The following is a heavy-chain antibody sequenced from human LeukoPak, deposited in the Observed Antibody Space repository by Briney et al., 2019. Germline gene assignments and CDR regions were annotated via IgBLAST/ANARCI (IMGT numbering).Heavy chain of an antibody. Sequence: GRSLRLSCAASGFTLDDYAMHWVRQAPGKGLEWVSGISWNSGSIGYADSVKGRFTISRDNAKNSLYLQMNSLRAEDMALYYCAKDGRPDYYDSSGYYPYYFDYWGQGTLVTVSS. CDR3: AKDGRPDYYDSSGYYPYYFDY. CDR2: ISWNSGSI. V-gene: IGHV3-9*03. D-gene: IGHD3-22*01. CDR1: GFTLDDYA. J-gene: IGHJ4*02.